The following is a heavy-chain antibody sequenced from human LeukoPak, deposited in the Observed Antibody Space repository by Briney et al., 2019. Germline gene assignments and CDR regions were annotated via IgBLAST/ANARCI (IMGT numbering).Heavy chain of an antibody. J-gene: IGHJ4*02. CDR1: GYTFTSYG. CDR3: ARDPLPPEGYCSGGSCGYFDY. D-gene: IGHD2-15*01. CDR2: ISAYNGNT. Sequence: GASVKVSCKASGYTFTSYGISWVRQAPGQGLEWMGWISAYNGNTNYAQKLQGRVTMTTDTSTSTAYMELRSLRSDDTAVYYCARDPLPPEGYCSGGSCGYFDYWGQGTLVTVSS. V-gene: IGHV1-18*01.